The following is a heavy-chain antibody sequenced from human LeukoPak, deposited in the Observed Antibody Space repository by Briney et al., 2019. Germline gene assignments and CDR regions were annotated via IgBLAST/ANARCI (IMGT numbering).Heavy chain of an antibody. Sequence: PGGSLRLSCAASGFTFSGYAMSWVRQAPGKGLEWVSVISGVVTSTYYADSLKGPFTLTKDNSRKTQYLQTNSLRAEDTAVYYCAKTFIAVANPIDYCGQGSLVTVSS. V-gene: IGHV3-23*01. CDR2: ISGVVTST. CDR3: AKTFIAVANPIDY. J-gene: IGHJ4*02. CDR1: GFTFSGYA. D-gene: IGHD6-19*01.